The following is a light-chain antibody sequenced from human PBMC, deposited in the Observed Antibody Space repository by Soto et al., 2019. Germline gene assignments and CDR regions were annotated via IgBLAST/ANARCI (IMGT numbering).Light chain of an antibody. J-gene: IGKJ1*01. Sequence: EIVMTQSPATLSVSQGDRDTLSCRASQRVSRNLAWYQQKPGQAPRLLIYGASTRATGIPARFSGSGSGTEFTPTTGSLQSEDFAVYYCQQYNNWTPTFGQGAKGDIK. CDR2: GAS. V-gene: IGKV3-15*01. CDR3: QQYNNWTPT. CDR1: QRVSRN.